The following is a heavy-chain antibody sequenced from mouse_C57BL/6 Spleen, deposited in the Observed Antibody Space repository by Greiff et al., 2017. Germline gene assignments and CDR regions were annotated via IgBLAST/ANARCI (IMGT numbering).Heavy chain of an antibody. D-gene: IGHD1-1*01. Sequence: EVQLQESGPGLVKPSQSLSLTCSVTGYSITSGYYWNWIRQFPGNKLEWMGYIRYDGSNNYNPSLKNRISITRDTSKNQFFLKLNSVTTEDTATYCCARIYCYGSGYFDVWGTGTTVTVSS. CDR2: IRYDGSN. CDR1: GYSITSGYY. CDR3: ARIYCYGSGYFDV. J-gene: IGHJ1*03. V-gene: IGHV3-6*01.